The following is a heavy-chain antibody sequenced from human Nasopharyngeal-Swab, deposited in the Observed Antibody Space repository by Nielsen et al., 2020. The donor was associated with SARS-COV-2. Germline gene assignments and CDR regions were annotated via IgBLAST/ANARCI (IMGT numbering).Heavy chain of an antibody. J-gene: IGHJ6*03. D-gene: IGHD2-2*01. V-gene: IGHV4-34*01. CDR3: ARGGAGVVPSPVLGLGPYYSYYYMDV. CDR2: VSQGGGT. Sequence: RQAPGKGLEWIGEVSQGGGTNYNPSLKNRVTISVVTSKNQFSLKLSSVTAAETAVYYCARGGAGVVPSPVLGLGPYYSYYYMDVWGKGTTVTVSS.